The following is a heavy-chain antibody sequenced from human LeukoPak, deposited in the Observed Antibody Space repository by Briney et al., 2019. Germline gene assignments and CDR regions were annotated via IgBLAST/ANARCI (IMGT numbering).Heavy chain of an antibody. Sequence: GASVKVSCKASGYTFTGNYMHWLRQAPGQGLEWMGWINPNSGGTNHAQNFQGRVAMTRDTSISTAYMELSRLKSDDTAVYYCARGAPFDYWGQGTLVTVSS. V-gene: IGHV1-2*02. J-gene: IGHJ4*02. CDR2: INPNSGGT. CDR1: GYTFTGNY. CDR3: ARGAPFDY.